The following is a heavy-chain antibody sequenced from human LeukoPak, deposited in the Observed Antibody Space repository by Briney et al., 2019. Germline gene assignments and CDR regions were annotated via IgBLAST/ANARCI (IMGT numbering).Heavy chain of an antibody. J-gene: IGHJ5*02. D-gene: IGHD1-26*01. V-gene: IGHV4-4*02. CDR3: ARLRLSGGSFSVGWFDP. CDR1: DEVITSNNW. Sequence: PSETLSLTCTVSDEVITSNNWWSWVRQSPGKGLEWIGEIFHSGTTRYKASLESRVTMLLDKSKNQFSLRLNSVTAADTAVYFCARLRLSGGSFSVGWFDPWGQGIQVTVSS. CDR2: IFHSGTT.